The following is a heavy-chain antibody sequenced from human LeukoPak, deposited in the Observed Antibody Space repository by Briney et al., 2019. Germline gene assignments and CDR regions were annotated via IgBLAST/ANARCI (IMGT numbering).Heavy chain of an antibody. D-gene: IGHD5-12*01. CDR1: GFTFSRYS. J-gene: IGHJ2*01. CDR2: ISGSSSYI. CDR3: ARAQRIVGYTSRELGTWYLDV. Sequence: GGSLRLSCAASGFTFSRYSMNWVRQAPGKGLEWVSSISGSSSYIYYADSVKGRLTISRDNAKNSLYLQMNSLRAEDPAVYYWARAQRIVGYTSRELGTWYLDVWGRGTLSLSPQ. V-gene: IGHV3-21*01.